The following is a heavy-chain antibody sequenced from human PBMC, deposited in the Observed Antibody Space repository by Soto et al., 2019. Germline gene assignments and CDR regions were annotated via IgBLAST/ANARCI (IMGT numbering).Heavy chain of an antibody. CDR3: ARLIFGVVIMSNMDV. V-gene: IGHV4-39*01. J-gene: IGHJ6*03. Sequence: SETLSLTCTVSGGSISSSSYYWGWIRQPPGKGLEWIGSIYYSGSTYYNPSLKSRVTISVDTSKNQFSLKLSSVTAADTAVYYCARLIFGVVIMSNMDVWGKGTTVTVSS. D-gene: IGHD3-3*01. CDR2: IYYSGST. CDR1: GGSISSSSYY.